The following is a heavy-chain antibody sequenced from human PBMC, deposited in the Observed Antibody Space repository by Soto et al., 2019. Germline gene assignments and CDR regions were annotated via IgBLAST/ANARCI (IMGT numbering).Heavy chain of an antibody. CDR3: ARPDPPTYMIVVVYYSPPCY. J-gene: IGHJ4*02. V-gene: IGHV3-30-3*01. CDR2: ISYDGSNK. D-gene: IGHD3-22*01. CDR1: GFTFSSYA. Sequence: PGGSLRLSCAASGFTFSSYAMHWVRQAPGKGMEWVAVISYDGSNKYYADSVKGRCTISRDNSKNTLYLQMNSLRAEDTAVYCCARPDPPTYMIVVVYYSPPCYWGQGTLVTLSS.